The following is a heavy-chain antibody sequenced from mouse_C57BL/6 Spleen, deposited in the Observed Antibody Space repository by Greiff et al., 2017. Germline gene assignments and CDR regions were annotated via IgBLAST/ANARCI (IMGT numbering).Heavy chain of an antibody. CDR1: GYTFTSYW. CDR2: IDPSDSHT. J-gene: IGHJ2*01. CDR3: ARRTAQADY. V-gene: IGHV1-50*01. D-gene: IGHD3-2*02. Sequence: VKQSCKASGYTFTSYWMQWVKQRHGQGLEWIGEIDPSDSHTNYNQKFKGKATLTVDTSSSTAYMQLSSLTSEDSAVYYCARRTAQADYWGQGTTLTVSS.